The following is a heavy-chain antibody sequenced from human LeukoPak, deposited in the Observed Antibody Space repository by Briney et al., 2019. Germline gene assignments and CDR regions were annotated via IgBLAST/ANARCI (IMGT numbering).Heavy chain of an antibody. V-gene: IGHV3-23*01. Sequence: GGSLRLSCAASGFTFSSYAMSWVRQAPGKGLEWVSAISGSGGSTYYADSVKGRFTISRDNSKNTLYLQMNSPRAEDTAVYYCAKLGNSSGWYYFDYWGQGTLVTVSS. CDR1: GFTFSSYA. J-gene: IGHJ4*02. CDR2: ISGSGGST. D-gene: IGHD6-19*01. CDR3: AKLGNSSGWYYFDY.